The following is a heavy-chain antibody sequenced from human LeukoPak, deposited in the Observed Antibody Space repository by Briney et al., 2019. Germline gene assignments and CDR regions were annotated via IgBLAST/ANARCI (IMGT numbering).Heavy chain of an antibody. J-gene: IGHJ4*02. CDR2: IDWDDDK. D-gene: IGHD6-19*01. CDR1: GFSLSTSGMR. CDR3: ARSYSSGWYFDY. V-gene: IGHV2-70*04. Sequence: SAPALVKPTQTLTLTCTFSGFSLSTSGMRVSWIRQPPGKALEWLARIDWDDDKFYSTSLKTRLTISKDTSKNQVVLTMTNMDPVDTATYYCARSYSSGWYFDYWGQGTLVTVSS.